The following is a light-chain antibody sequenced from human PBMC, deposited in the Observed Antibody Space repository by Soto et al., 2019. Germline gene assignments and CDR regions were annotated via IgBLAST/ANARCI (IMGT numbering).Light chain of an antibody. CDR2: DAS. CDR1: QSVSSY. V-gene: IGKV3-11*01. CDR3: QQRSNWPIT. J-gene: IGKJ5*01. Sequence: EIVMTQSPATLSVSPGERPTLSCRASQSVSSYLAWYQQKPGQAPRLLIYDASNRATGIPARFSGRGSGTDFTLTISSLEPEDFAVYYCQQRSNWPITFGPGTRLEIK.